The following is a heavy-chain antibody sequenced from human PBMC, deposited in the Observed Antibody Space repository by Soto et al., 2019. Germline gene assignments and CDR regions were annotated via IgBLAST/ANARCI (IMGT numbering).Heavy chain of an antibody. D-gene: IGHD4-17*01. CDR3: ARDFPPTDFGDYRYYFDF. CDR1: GFSFSSYS. J-gene: IGHJ4*02. Sequence: GGSLRLSCAASGFSFSSYSMNWVRQAPGKGLEWVSSISSSSSYIYYADSVKGRFTISRDNAKNSLYLQMNSLRAEDTAVYYCARDFPPTDFGDYRYYFDFRSQGTLVTVSS. CDR2: ISSSSSYI. V-gene: IGHV3-21*01.